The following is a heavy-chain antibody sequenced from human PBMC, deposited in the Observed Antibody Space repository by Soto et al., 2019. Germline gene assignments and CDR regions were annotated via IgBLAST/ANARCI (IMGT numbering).Heavy chain of an antibody. V-gene: IGHV3-74*01. D-gene: IGHD4-17*01. CDR2: INVDGRTT. Sequence: EVQLVESGGGLVQPGGSLRLSCAASGFTFSDYWMHWVRQAPGEGLVWVSRINVDGRTTNYADSVKGRFTISRDNAKNTPYLQMNSLRAEDTGVYYCTSAGAGGTYGRFDYWGQGTLVTASS. J-gene: IGHJ4*02. CDR1: GFTFSDYW. CDR3: TSAGAGGTYGRFDY.